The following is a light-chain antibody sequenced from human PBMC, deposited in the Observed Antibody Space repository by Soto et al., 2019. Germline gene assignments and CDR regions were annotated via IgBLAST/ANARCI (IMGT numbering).Light chain of an antibody. V-gene: IGKV3-20*01. CDR1: QTVTRSY. CDR2: GAS. J-gene: IGKJ1*01. CDR3: QQYGSSPPVT. Sequence: EIVLTQSPGTLSLSPGERATLSCRASQTVTRSYLAWYQQKPGQAPRLLIYGASTRATGIPARFSGSGSGTDFTLTISRLEPEDFAVYYCQQYGSSPPVTSGQGTKVDIK.